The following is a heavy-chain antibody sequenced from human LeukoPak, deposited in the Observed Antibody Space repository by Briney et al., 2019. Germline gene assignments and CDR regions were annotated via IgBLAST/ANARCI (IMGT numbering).Heavy chain of an antibody. CDR2: ISGSGGST. V-gene: IGHV3-23*01. CDR3: AKNPQEDTAMVHYFDY. Sequence: SGGSLRLSCAASGFTFSSYAMSWVRQAPWKGLEWVSAISGSGGSTYYADSVKGRFTISRDNSKNTLYLQMNSLRAEDTAVYYCAKNPQEDTAMVHYFDYWGQGTLVTVSS. D-gene: IGHD5-18*01. J-gene: IGHJ4*02. CDR1: GFTFSSYA.